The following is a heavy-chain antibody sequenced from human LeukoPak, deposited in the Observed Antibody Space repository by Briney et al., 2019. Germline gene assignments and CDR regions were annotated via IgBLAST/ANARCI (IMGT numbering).Heavy chain of an antibody. D-gene: IGHD6-13*01. CDR3: AIRYCGALGGSWFDY. V-gene: IGHV3-23*01. CDR2: ISGSGGST. Sequence: PGGSLRLSCARSGFTFSNYAMGWVRQAPGKGLEWVSAISGSGGSTYYADSVKGRFTISRDNSKTTLYLETDSLRAEDTGVCYSAIRYCGALGGSWFDYWGRGTLVTVSS. CDR1: GFTFSNYA. J-gene: IGHJ4*02.